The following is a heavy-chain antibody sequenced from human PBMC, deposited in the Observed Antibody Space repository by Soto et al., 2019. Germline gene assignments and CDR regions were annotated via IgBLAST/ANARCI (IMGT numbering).Heavy chain of an antibody. CDR2: ISYDGSNK. CDR3: ARGYYYDSSGFRV. V-gene: IGHV3-30-3*01. J-gene: IGHJ6*02. Sequence: GGSLRLSCAASGFTFSSYAMHWVRQAPGKGLEWVAVISYDGSNKYYADSVKGRFTISRDNSKNTLYLQMNSLRAEDTAVYYCARGYYYDSSGFRVWGQGTTVTAP. CDR1: GFTFSSYA. D-gene: IGHD3-22*01.